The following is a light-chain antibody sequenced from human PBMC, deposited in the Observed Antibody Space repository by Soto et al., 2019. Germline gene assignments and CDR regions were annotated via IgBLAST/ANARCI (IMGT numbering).Light chain of an antibody. Sequence: QSVLTQPPSASETPGQRVTISCSGSSSNIGSNAVNWYQQLPGTAPKLLIYSDNQRPSGVPDRFSGSKSGTSASLAISGLQSEDEADYYCATWDNRLSGYVFGTGTQLTVL. V-gene: IGLV1-44*01. CDR1: SSNIGSNA. J-gene: IGLJ1*01. CDR3: ATWDNRLSGYV. CDR2: SDN.